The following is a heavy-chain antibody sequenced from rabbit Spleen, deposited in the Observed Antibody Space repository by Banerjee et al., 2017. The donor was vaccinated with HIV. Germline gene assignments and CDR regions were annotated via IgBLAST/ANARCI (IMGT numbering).Heavy chain of an antibody. J-gene: IGHJ4*01. CDR1: GFSFSSSYY. D-gene: IGHD2-1*01. Sequence: QEQLVESGGDLVQPEGSLTLTCTASGFSFSSSYYMCWVSQAPGKGLEWIACIDISDGSTVYASWAKGRFTISKTSSTTVTLEMTGLTGADTATYFCARGSAAMTLVITGYYLNLWGPGTLVTVS. V-gene: IGHV1S45*01. CDR3: ARGSAAMTLVITGYYLNL. CDR2: IDISDGST.